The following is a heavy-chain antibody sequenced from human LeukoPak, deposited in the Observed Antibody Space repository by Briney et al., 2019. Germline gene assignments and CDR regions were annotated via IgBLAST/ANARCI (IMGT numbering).Heavy chain of an antibody. CDR1: GGSISSGGYY. CDR2: ISYSGST. V-gene: IGHV4-31*03. D-gene: IGHD2-2*01. CDR3: ARDLGYCTSTSCRYFDF. J-gene: IGHJ4*02. Sequence: PSETLSLTCTVSGGSISSGGYYWSWIRQQPGRGLEWIGYISYSGSTYYNPSLKSRVTISVDTSRNQFSLKLSSVTAADTAVYYCARDLGYCTSTSCRYFDFWGQGTLVTVSS.